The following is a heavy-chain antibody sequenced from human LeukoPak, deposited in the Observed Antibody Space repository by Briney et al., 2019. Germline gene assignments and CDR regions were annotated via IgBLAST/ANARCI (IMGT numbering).Heavy chain of an antibody. Sequence: SETLSLTCTVSGYSISSGFYWGWIRQPPGKGLEWIGSIYHSGSTHYNSSLKSRVTISVDTSKNQLSLKLSSVTAADTAVYYWSRGVGLTQGGTFDYWGQGTLVTVSS. CDR3: SRGVGLTQGGTFDY. V-gene: IGHV4-38-2*02. CDR1: GYSISSGFY. J-gene: IGHJ4*02. D-gene: IGHD1-1*01. CDR2: IYHSGST.